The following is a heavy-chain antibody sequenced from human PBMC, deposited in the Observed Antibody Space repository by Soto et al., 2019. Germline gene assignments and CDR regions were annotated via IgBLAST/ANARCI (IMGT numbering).Heavy chain of an antibody. Sequence: PGGSLRLSCAASGFTFSCYAMHWVRQAPGKGLEWVALISYDGSNKYYADSVKGRFTISRDNSKNTLYLQMNSLRAEDTAVYYCARDPLWGTAMVLWYFDLWGRGTLVTVSS. V-gene: IGHV3-30-3*01. CDR2: ISYDGSNK. J-gene: IGHJ2*01. CDR1: GFTFSCYA. CDR3: ARDPLWGTAMVLWYFDL. D-gene: IGHD5-18*01.